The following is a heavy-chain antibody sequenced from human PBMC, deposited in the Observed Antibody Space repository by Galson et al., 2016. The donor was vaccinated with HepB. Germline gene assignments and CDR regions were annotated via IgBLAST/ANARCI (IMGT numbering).Heavy chain of an antibody. Sequence: PALVKPTQTLTLTCTFSGFSLTFSDRGVGVGWVRQPPGKALEWLAVIYWDDDKRYSPSLRSRLTITRATSKNQVVLTVTNMDSVDTAPYFCAHAAKSDNPFYFASWGQGTLVTVSS. CDR2: IYWDDDK. J-gene: IGHJ4*02. CDR3: AHAAKSDNPFYFAS. V-gene: IGHV2-5*02. CDR1: GFSLTFSDRGVG. D-gene: IGHD4/OR15-4a*01.